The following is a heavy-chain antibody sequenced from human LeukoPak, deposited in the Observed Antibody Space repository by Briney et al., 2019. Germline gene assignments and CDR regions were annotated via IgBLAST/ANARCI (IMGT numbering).Heavy chain of an antibody. D-gene: IGHD4-17*01. CDR1: GYTFTGYY. CDR3: ARDFDPDYGEGYFDY. J-gene: IGHJ4*02. CDR2: INPNSGGT. V-gene: IGHV1-2*02. Sequence: ASVKVSSKASGYTFTGYYMHWVRQAPGQGLEWMGWINPNSGGTNYAQKFQGRVTMTRDTSISTAYMELSRLRSDDTAVYYCARDFDPDYGEGYFDYWGQGTLVTVSS.